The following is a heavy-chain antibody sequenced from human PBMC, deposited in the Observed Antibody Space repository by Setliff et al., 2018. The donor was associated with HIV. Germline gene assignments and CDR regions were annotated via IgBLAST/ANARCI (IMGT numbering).Heavy chain of an antibody. V-gene: IGHV4-39*01. Sequence: LSLTCAVYGGSFSGYYWGWICQPPGKGLEWIGSISYNGSSYYNPSLKSRVTMSVDTSKNQFSLNLTSVTAADTAIYYCARLGALLTIFGDHLRAFDIWGQGTLVTVSS. J-gene: IGHJ3*02. D-gene: IGHD3-3*01. CDR1: GGSFSGYY. CDR2: ISYNGSS. CDR3: ARLGALLTIFGDHLRAFDI.